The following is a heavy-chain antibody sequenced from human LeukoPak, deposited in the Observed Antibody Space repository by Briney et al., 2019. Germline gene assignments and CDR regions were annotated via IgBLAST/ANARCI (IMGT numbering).Heavy chain of an antibody. J-gene: IGHJ4*02. V-gene: IGHV1-24*01. CDR2: FDPEDGET. Sequence: ASVKVSCKVSGYTLTELSMHWVRQAPGKGLEWMGGFDPEDGETIYAQKFQGRVTMTEDTSTDTAYMELSSLRSEDTAVYYCATDLLPDMIVVPWGQGTLVTVPS. CDR1: GYTLTELS. D-gene: IGHD2-2*01. CDR3: ATDLLPDMIVVP.